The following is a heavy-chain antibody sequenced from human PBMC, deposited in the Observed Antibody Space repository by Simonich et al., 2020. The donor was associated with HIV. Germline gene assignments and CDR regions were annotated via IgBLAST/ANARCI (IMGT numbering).Heavy chain of an antibody. CDR3: ARAAADYYDTSGYYYGDYFDY. D-gene: IGHD3-22*01. Sequence: QVQLVQSGAEVKKPGASVKVSCNASGYTFTDYYIQWVRQAPEKGLEGRGWINPNMGGTSNAQKFQGRVTMTRETSSSTAYMELSRLKSDDTAVYYCARAAADYYDTSGYYYGDYFDYWGQGTLVTVSS. V-gene: IGHV1-2*02. CDR2: INPNMGGT. J-gene: IGHJ4*02. CDR1: GYTFTDYY.